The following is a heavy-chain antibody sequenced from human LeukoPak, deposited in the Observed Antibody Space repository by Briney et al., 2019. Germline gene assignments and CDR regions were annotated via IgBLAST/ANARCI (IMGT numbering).Heavy chain of an antibody. D-gene: IGHD3-10*01. J-gene: IGHJ5*02. V-gene: IGHV1-2*02. CDR3: ARKAMVRGVMGWFDP. CDR2: INPNSGGT. CDR1: GYTFTGYY. Sequence: ASVKVSCKASGYTFTGYYMHWVRQAPGQGLEWMGWINPNSGGTNYAQKFQGRVTMTRDTSISTAYMELSRLRSDDTAVYYCARKAMVRGVMGWFDPWGQGTLVTVSS.